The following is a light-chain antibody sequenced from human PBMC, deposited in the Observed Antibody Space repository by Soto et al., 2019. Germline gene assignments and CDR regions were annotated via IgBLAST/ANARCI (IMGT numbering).Light chain of an antibody. V-gene: IGKV1-5*01. J-gene: IGKJ4*01. CDR3: QQYSSYSPLT. CDR1: QSISDW. CDR2: HAS. Sequence: DIQMTQSPSTLPPSVGDRVTITCPVSQSISDWYAWYQQKPGTDPKGLIYHASNLQSGVASRFSGRRSGTEFTLTIASVQPEDFATYYCQQYSSYSPLTFGGGTKVDIK.